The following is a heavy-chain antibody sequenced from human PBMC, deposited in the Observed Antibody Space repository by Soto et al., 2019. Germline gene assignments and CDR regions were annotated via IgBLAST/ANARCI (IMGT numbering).Heavy chain of an antibody. J-gene: IGHJ5*02. CDR1: GFSLIDYA. CDR2: IGGRGGNA. V-gene: IGHV3-23*01. D-gene: IGHD2-21*02. Sequence: PGGSLRLSCAASGFSLIDYAINWVRQAPGRGLEYVAGIGGRGGNAFYADSMKGRFSISRDNSKNTVYLHMHNLRVDDSAMYYCAKARHSGDFAGSYDSWGQGTLVTVSS. CDR3: AKARHSGDFAGSYDS.